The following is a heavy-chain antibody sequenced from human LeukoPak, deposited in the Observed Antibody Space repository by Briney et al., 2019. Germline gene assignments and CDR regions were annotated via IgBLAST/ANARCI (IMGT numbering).Heavy chain of an antibody. D-gene: IGHD2-15*01. CDR1: GVSISSGGYA. J-gene: IGHJ6*02. CDR2: IYHSGST. CDR3: ARDSVVAAPTYYYYYGMDV. V-gene: IGHV4-30-2*01. Sequence: SETLSLTCAGSGVSISSGGYAWRWIRQAPGKGVEWSGYIYHSGSTYYTPSLKSRVTISVDTSKNPFSLKLSSVTAADTAVYYCARDSVVAAPTYYYYYGMDVWGQGTTVTVSS.